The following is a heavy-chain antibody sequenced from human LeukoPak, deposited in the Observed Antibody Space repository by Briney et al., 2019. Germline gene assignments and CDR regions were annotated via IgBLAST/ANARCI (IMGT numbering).Heavy chain of an antibody. CDR3: AKGDDIFTTSIRFPDY. D-gene: IGHD3-9*01. CDR2: ISGSGGST. J-gene: IGHJ4*02. CDR1: GFTLSSYA. Sequence: PRGSLRLSCAASGFTLSSYAMSLVRQTPGKRLEWVSAISGSGGSTYYADSVKGRFAISRDSSENTLYLQMNSLRAEDTAVYYCAKGDDIFTTSIRFPDYCDQGTLVTVSS. V-gene: IGHV3-23*01.